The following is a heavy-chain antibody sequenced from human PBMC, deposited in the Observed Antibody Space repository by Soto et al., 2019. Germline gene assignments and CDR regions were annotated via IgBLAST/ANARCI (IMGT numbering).Heavy chain of an antibody. V-gene: IGHV4-59*01. D-gene: IGHD6-13*01. CDR3: ASSLAAAGLGRIGFDP. CDR1: GGSISSYY. Sequence: QVQLQESGPGLVKPSETLSLTCTVSGGSISSYYWSWIRQPPGKGLEWIGYIYYSGNTNYNPSLKSRVTISVDTSKNQCSLKLSSVTAADTAVYYCASSLAAAGLGRIGFDPWGQGTLVTVSS. CDR2: IYYSGNT. J-gene: IGHJ5*02.